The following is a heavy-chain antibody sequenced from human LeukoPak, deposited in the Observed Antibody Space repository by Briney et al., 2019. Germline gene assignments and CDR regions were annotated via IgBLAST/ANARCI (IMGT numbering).Heavy chain of an antibody. CDR2: IYHSGST. V-gene: IGHV4-38-2*02. CDR1: GYSISSGYY. J-gene: IGHJ4*02. D-gene: IGHD1-26*01. CDR3: ASVVGATRVAY. Sequence: SETLSLTCTVSGYSISSGYYWGWIRQPPGKGLEWIGSIYHSGSTYYNPSLKSRVTISVDTSKNQFSLKLSSVTAADTAVYYCASVVGATRVAYWGQGTLVTVSS.